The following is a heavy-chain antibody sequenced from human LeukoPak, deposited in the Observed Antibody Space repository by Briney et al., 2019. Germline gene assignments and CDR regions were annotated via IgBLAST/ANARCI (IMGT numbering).Heavy chain of an antibody. J-gene: IGHJ4*02. CDR3: AKDSFGESSEIDY. V-gene: IGHV3-9*01. D-gene: IGHD3-10*01. CDR2: ISWNSGSI. CDR1: GFTFVDYA. Sequence: PGRSLRLSCAASGFTFVDYAMHWVRQAPGKGLEWVSGISWNSGSIGYADSVKGRFTISRDNAKNSLYLQMNSLRAEDTALYYCAKDSFGESSEIDYWGQGTLVTVSS.